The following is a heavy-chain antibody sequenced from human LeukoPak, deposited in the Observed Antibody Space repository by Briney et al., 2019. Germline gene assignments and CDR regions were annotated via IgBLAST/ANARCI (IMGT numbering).Heavy chain of an antibody. Sequence: PSETLSLTCTVSGYSISSGYYWGWIRQPPGKGLEWIGSIYHSGSTYYNPSLKSRVTISVDTSKNQFSLKPSSVTAADTAVYYCARRTGSGSELDYWGQGTLVTVSS. CDR1: GYSISSGYY. CDR3: ARRTGSGSELDY. J-gene: IGHJ4*02. V-gene: IGHV4-38-2*02. CDR2: IYHSGST. D-gene: IGHD3-10*01.